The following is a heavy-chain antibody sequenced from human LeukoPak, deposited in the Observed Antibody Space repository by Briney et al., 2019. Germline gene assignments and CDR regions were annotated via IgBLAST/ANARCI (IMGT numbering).Heavy chain of an antibody. CDR3: ARKSKVGSGWTPVGY. D-gene: IGHD6-19*01. Sequence: VASVKVSCKASGYTFTDYYMHWVRQAPGQGLEWMGWINPNSGGTNYAQKFQGRVTMTRDTSISTTYMELSRLRSDDTAVYYCARKSKVGSGWTPVGYWGQGTLVTVSS. CDR1: GYTFTDYY. CDR2: INPNSGGT. V-gene: IGHV1-2*02. J-gene: IGHJ4*02.